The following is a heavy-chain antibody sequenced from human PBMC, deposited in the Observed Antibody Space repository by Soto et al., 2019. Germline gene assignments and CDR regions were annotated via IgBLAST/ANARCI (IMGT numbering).Heavy chain of an antibody. D-gene: IGHD6-19*01. CDR2: ISGSGVST. CDR1: GFTFSSYA. J-gene: IGHJ6*02. Sequence: GGSLRLSCAASGFTFSSYAMSWVRQAPGKGLEWVSAISGSGVSTYYADSVKGRFTISRDNSKNTLYLQMNSLGAEDTFVYYCAKAHASSGWYGSYYYGMDVCCQGTTVTVSS. CDR3: AKAHASSGWYGSYYYGMDV. V-gene: IGHV3-23*01.